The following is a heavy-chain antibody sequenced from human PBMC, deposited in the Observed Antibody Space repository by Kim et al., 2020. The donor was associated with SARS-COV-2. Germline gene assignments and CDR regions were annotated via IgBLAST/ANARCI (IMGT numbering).Heavy chain of an antibody. J-gene: IGHJ6*02. Sequence: GGSLRLSCAASGFTFSSYWMSWVRQAPGKGLEWVANIKQDGSEKYYVDSVKGRFTISRDNAKNSLYLQMNSLRAEDTAVYYCARDDGGSYYPLYYYYGIDVWGQGTTVTVSS. D-gene: IGHD1-26*01. V-gene: IGHV3-7*03. CDR3: ARDDGGSYYPLYYYYGIDV. CDR1: GFTFSSYW. CDR2: IKQDGSEK.